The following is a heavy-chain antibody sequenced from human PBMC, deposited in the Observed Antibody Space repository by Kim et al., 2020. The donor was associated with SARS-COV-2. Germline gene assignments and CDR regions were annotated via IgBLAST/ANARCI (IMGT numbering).Heavy chain of an antibody. CDR3: ARGHGRVGYRIADFDY. J-gene: IGHJ4*02. V-gene: IGHV4-34*01. Sequence: LKSRVTISVDTSKNQFSLKLSSVTAADTAVYYCARGHGRVGYRIADFDYWGQGTLVTVSS. D-gene: IGHD5-18*01.